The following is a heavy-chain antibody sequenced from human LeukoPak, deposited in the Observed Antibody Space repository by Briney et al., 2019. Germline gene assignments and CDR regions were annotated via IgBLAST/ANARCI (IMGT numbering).Heavy chain of an antibody. D-gene: IGHD3-10*01. J-gene: IGHJ5*02. Sequence: GGSLRLSCAASGFTFSSYGMSWVRQAPGKGLEWVSAISGSGGSTYYADSVKGRFTISRDNSKNTLYLQMNSLRAEDTAVYYCAKDYYGSGSFDPWGQGTLVTVSS. CDR2: ISGSGGST. CDR3: AKDYYGSGSFDP. V-gene: IGHV3-23*01. CDR1: GFTFSSYG.